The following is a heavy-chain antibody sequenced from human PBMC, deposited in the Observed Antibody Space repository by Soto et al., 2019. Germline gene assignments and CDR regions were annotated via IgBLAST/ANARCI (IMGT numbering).Heavy chain of an antibody. CDR1: GFTFSSYS. D-gene: IGHD2-21*02. J-gene: IGHJ4*02. CDR2: ISSSSSTI. CDR3: ARDHVAYCGGDCLSDFDY. V-gene: IGHV3-48*01. Sequence: EVQLVESGGGLVQPGGSLRLSCAASGFTFSSYSMNWVRQAPGKGLEWVSYISSSSSTIYYADSVKGRFTISRDNAKNSLYLQMNSLRAEDTAVYYCARDHVAYCGGDCLSDFDYWDQGTLVTVSS.